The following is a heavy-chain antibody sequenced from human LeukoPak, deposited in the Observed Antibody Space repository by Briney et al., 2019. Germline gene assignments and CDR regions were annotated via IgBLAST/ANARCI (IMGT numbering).Heavy chain of an antibody. D-gene: IGHD2-8*01. V-gene: IGHV4-59*12. CDR2: IYYSGST. J-gene: IGHJ4*02. Sequence: SETLSLTCIVSGGSISGYYWSWIRQPPGKGLEWIGYIYYSGSTYYNPSLKSRVTISVDTSKNQFSLKLSSVTAADTAVYYCARGYCTNAVCSLGPTQAWGQGTLVTVSS. CDR3: ARGYCTNAVCSLGPTQA. CDR1: GGSISGYY.